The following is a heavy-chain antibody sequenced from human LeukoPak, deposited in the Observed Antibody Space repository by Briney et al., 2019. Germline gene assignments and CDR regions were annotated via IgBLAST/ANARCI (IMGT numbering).Heavy chain of an antibody. D-gene: IGHD6-19*01. CDR2: ISGYGGDT. V-gene: IGHV3-23*01. CDR1: GFTFSNYA. Sequence: GGSLRLSCAASGFTFSNYAMSWVRQAPGKGLEWVSSISGYGGDTYYTDSVKGRLTISRDNSKNTLYLQMNSLRAENTAIYYCAKVASNSGKGGAFDIWGQGTMVIVSS. J-gene: IGHJ3*02. CDR3: AKVASNSGKGGAFDI.